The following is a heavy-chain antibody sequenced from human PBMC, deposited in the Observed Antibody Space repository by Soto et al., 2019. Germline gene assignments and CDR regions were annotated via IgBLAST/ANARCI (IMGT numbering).Heavy chain of an antibody. CDR1: GFTFSNYA. J-gene: IGHJ4*02. Sequence: PGGSLRLSCEASGFTFSNYAMSWVRRAPGKGLEWVSTISNSGDNTYNADSVKGRLTLSRDNSKNTLYLQMNSLRAEDTAIYYCAKVEGGGSDWYGYFDYWGQGTLVTVSS. CDR3: AKVEGGGSDWYGYFDY. D-gene: IGHD2-21*02. V-gene: IGHV3-23*01. CDR2: ISNSGDNT.